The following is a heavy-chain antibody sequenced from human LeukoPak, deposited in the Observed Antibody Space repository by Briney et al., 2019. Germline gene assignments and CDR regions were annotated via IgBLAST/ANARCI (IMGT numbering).Heavy chain of an antibody. J-gene: IGHJ4*02. CDR3: ARIGGYCTSTTCYQPLDY. V-gene: IGHV5-51*01. D-gene: IGHD2-2*01. CDR2: IHPGDPET. CDR1: GYSFTSYW. Sequence: GESLKISCKGSGYSFTSYWIAWVRQMPGKGLEWMGIIHPGDPETRYSPSFEGQVTISADKSINTAYLQWSGLKASDTAMYYCARIGGYCTSTTCYQPLDYWGQGTLVTVSS.